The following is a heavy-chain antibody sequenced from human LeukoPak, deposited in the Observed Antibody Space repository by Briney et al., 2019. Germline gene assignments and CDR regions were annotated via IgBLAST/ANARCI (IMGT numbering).Heavy chain of an antibody. CDR1: GFTVSSYY. CDR3: ARSYSNHLFGMDV. V-gene: IGHV3-66*01. Sequence: GRSLRLSCAASGFTVSSYYMTWVRQAPGKGLEWVSVLYSGGNSYYADSVKGRVAISRDNSKNTVFLQMNSVRAEDTAVYYCARSYSNHLFGMDVWGQETTVTVYS. CDR2: LYSGGNS. D-gene: IGHD4-11*01. J-gene: IGHJ6*02.